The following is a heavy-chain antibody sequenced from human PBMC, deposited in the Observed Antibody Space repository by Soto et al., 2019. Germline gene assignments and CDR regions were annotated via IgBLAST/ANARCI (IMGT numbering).Heavy chain of an antibody. D-gene: IGHD1-26*01. CDR1: GFTVSSNY. J-gene: IGHJ4*02. Sequence: GGSLRLSCAASGFTVSSNYMSWVRQAPGKGLEWVSVIYSGGSTYYADSVKGRFTISRDNSKNTLYLQLNSLRPEDTALYYCVRSWELIDYWGQGALVTVSS. CDR2: IYSGGST. CDR3: VRSWELIDY. V-gene: IGHV3-53*01.